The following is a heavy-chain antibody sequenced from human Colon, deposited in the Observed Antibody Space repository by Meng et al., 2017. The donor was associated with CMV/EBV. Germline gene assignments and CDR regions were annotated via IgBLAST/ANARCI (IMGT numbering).Heavy chain of an antibody. Sequence: GESLKISCAASGCYVNSFAMHWVRLVPGKGLEWISFITFRSFIHYADSLEGRISISRDNARNSVYLHMDSLRDEDTAIYYCARDPDFDYGGPWRRLDLWGRGTPVTVSS. J-gene: IGHJ5*02. CDR2: ITFRSFI. V-gene: IGHV3-21*06. CDR1: GCYVNSFA. D-gene: IGHD4-23*01. CDR3: ARDPDFDYGGPWRRLDL.